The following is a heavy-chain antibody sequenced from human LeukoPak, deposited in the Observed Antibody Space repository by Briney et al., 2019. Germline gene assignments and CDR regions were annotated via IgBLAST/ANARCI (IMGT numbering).Heavy chain of an antibody. CDR1: GFTFSRYG. V-gene: IGHV3-33*01. J-gene: IGHJ5*02. CDR2: IWYDGSNK. CDR3: ARDGVVVPAADYNWFDP. Sequence: GGSLRLSCAASGFTFSRYGMHWPRHAPGKGLEGVAVIWYDGSNKYYADSVKGRFNISRENSKNTLYLQMHSLRPEDSAVYHCARDGVVVPAADYNWFDPWGQGTLVTVSS. D-gene: IGHD2-2*01.